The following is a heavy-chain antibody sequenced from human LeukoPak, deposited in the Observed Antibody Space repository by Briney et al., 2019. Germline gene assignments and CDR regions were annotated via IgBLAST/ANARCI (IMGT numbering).Heavy chain of an antibody. D-gene: IGHD3-10*01. CDR1: GFTFSSYS. Sequence: GGSLRLSCAASGFTFSSYSMNWVRQAPGKGLEWVSYISSSSSTIYYADSVKGRFTISRDNAKSSLYLQMNSLRAEDTAVYYCARAPAPMVRGVIISGWFDPWGQGTLVTVSS. CDR2: ISSSSSTI. V-gene: IGHV3-48*01. CDR3: ARAPAPMVRGVIISGWFDP. J-gene: IGHJ5*02.